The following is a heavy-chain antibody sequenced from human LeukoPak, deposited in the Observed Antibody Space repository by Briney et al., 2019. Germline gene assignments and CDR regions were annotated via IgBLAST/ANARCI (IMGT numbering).Heavy chain of an antibody. V-gene: IGHV3-33*01. J-gene: IGHJ1*01. CDR1: GFTLSNYG. CDR3: ARDEGDSSGYYPGL. Sequence: PGGSLRLSCAASGFTLSNYGMHWVRQAPGKGLEWVAAIWHDGSRKYYAESVKGRFTISIDNARNTVYVQMDSLRAEDTAVYYCARDEGDSSGYYPGLWGQGTLVTVSS. CDR2: IWHDGSRK. D-gene: IGHD3-22*01.